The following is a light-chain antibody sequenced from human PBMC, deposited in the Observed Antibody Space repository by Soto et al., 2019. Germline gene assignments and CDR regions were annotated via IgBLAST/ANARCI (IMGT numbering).Light chain of an antibody. CDR2: DAS. J-gene: IGKJ4*01. CDR3: QQFYDYPLT. V-gene: IGKV1-5*01. CDR1: QSISSR. Sequence: DIQMTQSPSTLSASVGDRVTITCRASQSISSRLAWYQQNPGKPPKLLIYDASSLQSGVPSRFSGSGSGTDFTLTISSLQPEDFATYYCQQFYDYPLTFGGGTKVDIK.